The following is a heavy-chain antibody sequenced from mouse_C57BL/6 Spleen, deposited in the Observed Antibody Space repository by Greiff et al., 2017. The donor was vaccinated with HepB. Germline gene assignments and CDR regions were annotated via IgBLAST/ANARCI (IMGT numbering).Heavy chain of an antibody. CDR1: GFTFSSYG. Sequence: DVQLVESGGDLVKPGGSLNLSCAASGFTFSSYGMSWVRQTPDKRLEWVATISSGGSYTYYPDSVKGRFTISRDNAKNTLYLQMSSLKSGDTAMYSCERQDSYWYFDVWGTGTTVTVSS. V-gene: IGHV5-6*01. CDR2: ISSGGSYT. CDR3: ERQDSYWYFDV. J-gene: IGHJ1*03.